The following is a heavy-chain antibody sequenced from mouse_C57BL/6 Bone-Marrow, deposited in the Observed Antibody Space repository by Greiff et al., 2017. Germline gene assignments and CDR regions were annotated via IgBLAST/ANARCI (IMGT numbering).Heavy chain of an antibody. CDR3: ARRGLLGWYFDV. Sequence: EVKLVESGGGLVQPGGSLKLSCAASGFTFSDYGMAWVRQAPRKGPGWVAFISNLAYSIYYADTVTGRFTISRENAKNTLYLEMSSLRSEDTAMYYCARRGLLGWYFDVWGTGTTVTVSS. D-gene: IGHD2-3*01. V-gene: IGHV5-15*01. J-gene: IGHJ1*03. CDR2: ISNLAYSI. CDR1: GFTFSDYG.